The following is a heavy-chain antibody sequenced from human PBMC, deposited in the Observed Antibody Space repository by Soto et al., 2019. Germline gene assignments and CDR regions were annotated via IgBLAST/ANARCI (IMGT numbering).Heavy chain of an antibody. CDR2: IDPSDSYT. V-gene: IGHV5-10-1*01. CDR3: ARHEGSGNSVWFDP. Sequence: EVQLVQSGAEVKKPGESLRISCEGSGYTFISYWISWVRQMPGKGLEWMGTIDPSDSYTKYSPSFQGHVTISTDKSIRTAYLHWSSLKASDTAIYYCARHEGSGNSVWFDPWGQGTLVTVSS. CDR1: GYTFISYW. D-gene: IGHD1-26*01. J-gene: IGHJ5*02.